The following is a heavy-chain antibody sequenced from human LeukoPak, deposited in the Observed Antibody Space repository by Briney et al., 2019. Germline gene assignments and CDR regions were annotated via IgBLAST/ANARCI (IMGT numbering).Heavy chain of an antibody. D-gene: IGHD6-13*01. CDR1: GFTFSSYW. Sequence: GSLRLSCAASGFTFSSYWMTWVRQAPGKGLEWVANIKEDGSDKNYVESVKGRFTISRDNAKNSLYLQMNSLRAEDTAVYYCTRDSYTNTWHEEGRDYWGQGTLVIVSS. CDR3: TRDSYTNTWHEEGRDY. CDR2: IKEDGSDK. V-gene: IGHV3-7*01. J-gene: IGHJ4*02.